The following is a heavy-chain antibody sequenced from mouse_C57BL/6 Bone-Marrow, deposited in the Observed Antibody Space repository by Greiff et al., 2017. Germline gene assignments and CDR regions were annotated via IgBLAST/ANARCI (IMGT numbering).Heavy chain of an antibody. CDR1: GYAFSSYW. V-gene: IGHV1-80*01. J-gene: IGHJ4*01. CDR3: ARPLITTVVDYAMDY. Sequence: QVQLKQSGAELVKPGASVKISCKASGYAFSSYWMNWVKQRPGKGLEWIGQIYPGDGDTNYNGKFKGKATLTADKSSSTAYMQLSSLTSEDSAVYFCARPLITTVVDYAMDYWGQGTSVTVSS. CDR2: IYPGDGDT. D-gene: IGHD1-1*01.